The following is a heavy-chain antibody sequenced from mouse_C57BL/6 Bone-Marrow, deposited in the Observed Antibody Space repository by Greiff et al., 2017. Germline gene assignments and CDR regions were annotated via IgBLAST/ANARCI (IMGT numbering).Heavy chain of an antibody. D-gene: IGHD4-1*01. CDR2: IYPTSGRT. CDR3: ARSGPLGRSFDY. J-gene: IGHJ2*01. CDR1: GYTFTSYW. V-gene: IGHV1-55*01. Sequence: QVQLKQPGAELVKPGASVKMSCKASGYTFTSYWITWVKQRPGQGLEWIGDIYPTSGRTNYNEKFKSKAILTVDTSSNTAYTQLSSLTSEDSAVFYCARSGPLGRSFDYWGQGTTLTVSS.